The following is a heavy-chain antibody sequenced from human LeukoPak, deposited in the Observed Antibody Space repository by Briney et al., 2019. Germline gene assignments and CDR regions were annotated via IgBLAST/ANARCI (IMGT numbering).Heavy chain of an antibody. CDR1: GFTVSSNS. CDR3: ARVKLNVYGDPGEGGAFDI. CDR2: IYSDNT. J-gene: IGHJ3*02. V-gene: IGHV3-53*01. D-gene: IGHD4-17*01. Sequence: GGSLRLSCTVSGFTVSSNSMSWVRQAPGKGLEWVSFIYSDNTHCSDSVKGRFTISRDNSKNTLYLQMNSLRAEDTAVYYCARVKLNVYGDPGEGGAFDIWGQGTMVTVSS.